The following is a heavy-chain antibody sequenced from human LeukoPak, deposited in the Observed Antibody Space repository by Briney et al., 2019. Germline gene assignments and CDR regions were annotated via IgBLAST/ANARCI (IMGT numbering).Heavy chain of an antibody. J-gene: IGHJ4*02. CDR3: ARGSDIVVVPAAIESGY. V-gene: IGHV3-30*04. CDR2: ISYDGSNK. D-gene: IGHD2-2*01. Sequence: GGSLRLSRAASGFTFSSYAMHWVRQAPGKGLEWVAVISYDGSNKYYADSVKGRFTISRDNSKNTLYLQMNSLRAEDTAVYYCARGSDIVVVPAAIESGYWGQGTLVTVSS. CDR1: GFTFSSYA.